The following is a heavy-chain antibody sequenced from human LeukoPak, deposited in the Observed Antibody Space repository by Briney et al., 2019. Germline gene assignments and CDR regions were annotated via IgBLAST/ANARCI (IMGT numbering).Heavy chain of an antibody. Sequence: GGSLSLSCIASGFTLSRYIMNWVRQAPGKGLEWVASISNDSRYIYYSDSVKGRFTISRDNAENTVYLQTNSLRVEDTAMYYCASLSGVWDTGDKKWFDPWGQGTLVTVSS. CDR2: ISNDSRYI. V-gene: IGHV3-21*01. CDR3: ASLSGVWDTGDKKWFDP. J-gene: IGHJ5*02. CDR1: GFTLSRYI. D-gene: IGHD2-8*02.